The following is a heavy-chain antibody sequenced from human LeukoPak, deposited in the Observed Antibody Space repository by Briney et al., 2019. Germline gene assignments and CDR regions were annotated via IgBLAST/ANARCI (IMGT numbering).Heavy chain of an antibody. D-gene: IGHD3-10*01. Sequence: SETLSLTCTVSGGSVSSGTSYWNWIRQPPGKGLEWIGYIYYSGSTNYNPSLKSRVTISVDTSKNQFSLKLNSVTTADTAVYYCARGPPGGQFDPWGQGTLVTVSS. CDR3: ARGPPGGQFDP. CDR2: IYYSGST. CDR1: GGSVSSGTSY. J-gene: IGHJ5*02. V-gene: IGHV4-61*01.